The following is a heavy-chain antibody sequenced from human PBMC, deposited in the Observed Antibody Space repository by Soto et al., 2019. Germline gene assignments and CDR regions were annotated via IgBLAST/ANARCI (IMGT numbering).Heavy chain of an antibody. J-gene: IGHJ1*01. D-gene: IGHD6-19*01. CDR3: AKDRGSGWYGYFQH. CDR1: GFTFSSYG. Sequence: GGSLRLSCAASGFTFSSYGMHWVRQAPGKGLEWVAVISYDGSNKYYADSVKGRFTISRDNSKNTLYLQMNSLRAEDTAVYYCAKDRGSGWYGYFQHWGQGTLVTVSS. CDR2: ISYDGSNK. V-gene: IGHV3-30*18.